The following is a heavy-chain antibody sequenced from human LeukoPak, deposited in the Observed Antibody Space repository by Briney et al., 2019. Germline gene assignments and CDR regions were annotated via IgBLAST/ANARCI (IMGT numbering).Heavy chain of an antibody. V-gene: IGHV4-34*01. CDR1: GGSFSGYY. D-gene: IGHD3-22*01. CDR3: ARGEPHYYYDSSGYYYP. J-gene: IGHJ5*02. Sequence: PSETLSLTCAVYGGSFSGYYWSWIRQPPGKGLEWIGEINHSGSTNYNPSLKSRVTISVDTSKNQFSLKLSSVTAADAAVYYCARGEPHYYYDSSGYYYPWGQGTLVTVSS. CDR2: INHSGST.